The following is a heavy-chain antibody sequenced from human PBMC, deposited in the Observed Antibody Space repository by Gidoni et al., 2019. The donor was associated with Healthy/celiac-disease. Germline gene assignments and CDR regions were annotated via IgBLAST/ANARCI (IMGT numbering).Heavy chain of an antibody. CDR3: ASRWSVVEWDYGDDYFDY. CDR2: IYYSGST. CDR1: GGSISSGDYY. J-gene: IGHJ4*02. Sequence: QVQLQESGPGLVKPSQTLSLTCTVSGGSISSGDYYWSWIRQPPGKGLEWIGYIYYSGSTYYNPSLKSRVTISVDTSKNQFSLKLSSVTAADTAVYYCASRWSVVEWDYGDDYFDYWGQGTLVTVSS. D-gene: IGHD4-17*01. V-gene: IGHV4-30-4*01.